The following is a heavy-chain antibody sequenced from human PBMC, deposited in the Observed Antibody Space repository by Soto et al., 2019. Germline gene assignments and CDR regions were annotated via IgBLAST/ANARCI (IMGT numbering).Heavy chain of an antibody. CDR2: ISGSGGST. Sequence: EVQLLESGGGLVQPGGSLRLSCVASGFTFSSHAVSWVRQAPGKGLEWVSAISGSGGSTYYADSVKGRFTIARDNSKNTLYLQMNGLRAEDTAVYYCAKDKSRAGRYYLDYWGQGTLVTVSS. CDR3: AKDKSRAGRYYLDY. CDR1: GFTFSSHA. V-gene: IGHV3-23*01. D-gene: IGHD6-13*01. J-gene: IGHJ4*02.